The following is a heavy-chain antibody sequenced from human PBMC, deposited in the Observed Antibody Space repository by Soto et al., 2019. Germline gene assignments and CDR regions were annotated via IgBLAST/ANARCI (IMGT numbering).Heavy chain of an antibody. CDR2: IYYSGGT. Sequence: PSETLSLTCTVSGGSISSSSYYWGWIRQPPGKGLEWIGSIYYSGGTYYNPSLKSRVTISVDTSKNQFSLKLSSVTAADTAVYYCARRLYCSGGSCYDFDYWGQGTLVTVSS. D-gene: IGHD2-15*01. CDR1: GGSISSSSYY. CDR3: ARRLYCSGGSCYDFDY. J-gene: IGHJ4*02. V-gene: IGHV4-39*01.